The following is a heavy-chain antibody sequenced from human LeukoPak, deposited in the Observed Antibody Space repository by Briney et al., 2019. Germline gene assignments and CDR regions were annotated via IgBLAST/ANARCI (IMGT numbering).Heavy chain of an antibody. CDR1: GYTFTGYY. J-gene: IGHJ4*02. V-gene: IGHV1-46*01. CDR2: INPSGGST. Sequence: GASVKVSCKASGYTFTGYYMHWVRQAPGQGLEWMGIINPSGGSTSYAQKFQGRVTMTRDTSTSTVYMELSSLRSEDTAAYYCARDKRITIFGVVTPGYYFDYWGQGTLVTVSS. CDR3: ARDKRITIFGVVTPGYYFDY. D-gene: IGHD3-3*01.